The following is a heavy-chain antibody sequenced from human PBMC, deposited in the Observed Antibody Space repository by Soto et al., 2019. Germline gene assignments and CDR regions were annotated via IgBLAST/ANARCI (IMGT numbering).Heavy chain of an antibody. J-gene: IGHJ4*02. Sequence: QVQLVQSGAEVKRPGASVKVSCRASGYTFTSYDISWVRQATGQGLEWMGWINPNSGNTGYAQKFQGRVTMTRNTSISTAHMELTSLTSEDTAVYYCARGVRSDYWGQGTLVTVSS. CDR2: INPNSGNT. CDR1: GYTFTSYD. V-gene: IGHV1-8*01. CDR3: ARGVRSDY.